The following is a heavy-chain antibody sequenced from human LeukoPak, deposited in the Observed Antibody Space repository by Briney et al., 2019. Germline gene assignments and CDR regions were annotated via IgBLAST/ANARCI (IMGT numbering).Heavy chain of an antibody. CDR3: ASSSGTYGRTDY. Sequence: ASVKVSCKASGYTFTSYDINWVRQATGQGLEWMGGIIPIFGTANYAQKFQGRVTITADESTSTAYMELSSLRSEDTAVYYCASSSGTYGRTDYWGQGTLVTVSS. D-gene: IGHD1-26*01. CDR2: IIPIFGTA. J-gene: IGHJ4*02. V-gene: IGHV1-69*13. CDR1: GYTFTSYD.